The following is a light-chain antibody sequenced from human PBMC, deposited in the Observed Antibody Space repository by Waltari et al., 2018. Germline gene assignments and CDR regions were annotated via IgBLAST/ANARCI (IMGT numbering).Light chain of an antibody. CDR2: SAS. Sequence: DIQLTQSPSSLSASVGDRVPITCRASQSISNYLNWYQQIPGKAPRLLIYSASSLQSGVPSRFSGSGSGTHFTLTISSLQPEDFATYSCHQSYTTPWTFGQGTKVEIK. V-gene: IGKV1-39*01. CDR1: QSISNY. J-gene: IGKJ1*01. CDR3: HQSYTTPWT.